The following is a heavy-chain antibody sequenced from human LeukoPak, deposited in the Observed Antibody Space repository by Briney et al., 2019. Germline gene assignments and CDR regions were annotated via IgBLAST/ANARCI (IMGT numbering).Heavy chain of an antibody. V-gene: IGHV3-30*03. CDR3: AREGVQTTVDAFDI. CDR2: ISHDGSDK. J-gene: IGHJ3*02. CDR1: GFTFSSYW. Sequence: GGSLRLSCAASGFTFSSYWMSWVRQAPGKGLEWLSVISHDGSDKNNADSVKGRFIISRDNSKNTIYLQLNSLRPEDTAMYYCAREGVQTTVDAFDIWGLGTMVIVSS. D-gene: IGHD4-17*01.